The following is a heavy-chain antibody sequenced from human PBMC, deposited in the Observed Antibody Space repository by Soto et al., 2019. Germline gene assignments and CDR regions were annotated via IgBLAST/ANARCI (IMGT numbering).Heavy chain of an antibody. D-gene: IGHD3-3*01. CDR1: GFTFSSYG. CDR2: ISYDGSNK. Sequence: SLRLSCAASGFTFSSYGMHGFRQAPGKGLEWVAVISYDGSNKYYADSVKGRFTISRDNSKNTLYLQMNSLRAEDTAVYYCAKDGADFYYYGMDVWGQGTTVTAP. J-gene: IGHJ6*02. CDR3: AKDGADFYYYGMDV. V-gene: IGHV3-30*18.